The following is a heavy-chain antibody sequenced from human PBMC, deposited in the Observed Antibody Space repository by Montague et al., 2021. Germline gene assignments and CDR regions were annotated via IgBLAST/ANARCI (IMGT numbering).Heavy chain of an antibody. D-gene: IGHD5-12*01. V-gene: IGHV4-39*01. CDR2: IYYSGST. CDR1: GGSISSSSYY. CDR3: ARHPHSCYYYYYYGMDV. J-gene: IGHJ6*02. Sequence: SETLSLTCTVSGGSISSSSYYWGWIRHPPGKGVEWSGSIYYSGSTYYNPSLKSRVTISVDTSKNQFSLKLSSVTAADTAVYYCARHPHSCYYYYYYGMDVWGQGTTVTVSS.